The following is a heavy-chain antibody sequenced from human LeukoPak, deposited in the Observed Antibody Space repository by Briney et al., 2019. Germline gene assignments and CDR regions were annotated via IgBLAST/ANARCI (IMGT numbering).Heavy chain of an antibody. CDR2: ISSNGGST. J-gene: IGHJ4*02. D-gene: IGHD6-25*01. V-gene: IGHV3-64*01. Sequence: GGSLRLSCAASGFSFSSYAMPWVRQAPGKGLEYVSGISSNGGSTYYANSVKGRFTISRDNSKNTLYLQMGSLRAEDMAVYYCARGYGIGGRNSYYLDYWGQGTLVTVSS. CDR3: ARGYGIGGRNSYYLDY. CDR1: GFSFSSYA.